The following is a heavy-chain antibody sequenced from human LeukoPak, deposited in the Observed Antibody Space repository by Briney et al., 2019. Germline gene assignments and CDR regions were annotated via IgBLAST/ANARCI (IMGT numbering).Heavy chain of an antibody. V-gene: IGHV4-39*02. CDR1: GGSISTNNYY. J-gene: IGHJ6*02. CDR3: ARDWGTAMDAYYYYGMDV. Sequence: KPSETLSLTCTVSGGSISTNNYYWGWIRQPPGKGLEWIGTIYYTGRTYDNPSLKSRVTVSVDTSKNQFSLKLSSVTAADTAVYYCARDWGTAMDAYYYYGMDVWGQGTTVTVSS. D-gene: IGHD5-18*01. CDR2: IYYTGRT.